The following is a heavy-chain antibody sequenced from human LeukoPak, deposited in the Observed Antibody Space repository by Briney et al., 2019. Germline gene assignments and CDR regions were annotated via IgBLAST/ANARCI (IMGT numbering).Heavy chain of an antibody. V-gene: IGHV3-30-3*01. D-gene: IGHD6-19*01. CDR2: ISYDGSNK. CDR3: AGGIAVAGRIGY. CDR1: GFTFSSYA. Sequence: PGGSLRLSCAASGFTFSSYAMHWVRQAPGKGLEWVAVISYDGSNKYYADSVKGRFTISRDNSKNTLYLQMNSLRAEDTAVYYCAGGIAVAGRIGYWGQGTLVTVSS. J-gene: IGHJ4*02.